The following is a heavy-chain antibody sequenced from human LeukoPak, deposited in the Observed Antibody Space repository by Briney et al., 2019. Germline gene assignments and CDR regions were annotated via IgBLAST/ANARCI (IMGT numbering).Heavy chain of an antibody. D-gene: IGHD2-8*01. Sequence: ASVKVSCKTSGYTFTDYGFNWVRQAPGQGLEWMGRISTYNGNTNFAQKLQGRVTMTTDTSTSTAYMELRSLRSDDTAVYYCARDRGYCTNAVCPADYWGQGTLVTVSS. CDR3: ARDRGYCTNAVCPADY. CDR2: ISTYNGNT. V-gene: IGHV1-18*01. CDR1: GYTFTDYG. J-gene: IGHJ4*02.